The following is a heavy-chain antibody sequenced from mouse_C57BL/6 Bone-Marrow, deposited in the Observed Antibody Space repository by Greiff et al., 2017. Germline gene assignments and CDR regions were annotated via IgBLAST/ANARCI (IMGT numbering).Heavy chain of an antibody. CDR1: GYTFTSYW. V-gene: IGHV1-69*01. J-gene: IGHJ3*01. D-gene: IGHD1-1*01. Sequence: QVQLQQPGAELVMPGASVKLSCKASGYTFTSYWMHWVKQRPGQGLEWIGEIDPSDSYTNYNQKFKGKSTLTVDKSSSTAYMQLSSLTSEDSAVYYCASDGSRLDWFAYWGQGTLVTVSA. CDR2: IDPSDSYT. CDR3: ASDGSRLDWFAY.